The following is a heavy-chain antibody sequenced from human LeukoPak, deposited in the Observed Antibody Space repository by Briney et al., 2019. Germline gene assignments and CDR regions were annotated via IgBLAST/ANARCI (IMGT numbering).Heavy chain of an antibody. V-gene: IGHV4-59*12. Sequence: SETLSLTCTVSGGSISSYYWSWIRQPPGKGLEWIGYIYYSGSTNYNPSLKSRVTISVDTSKNQFSLKLSSVTAADTAVYYCARVQVIMITFGGVIPDAFDIWGQGTMVTVSS. J-gene: IGHJ3*02. CDR2: IYYSGST. CDR3: ARVQVIMITFGGVIPDAFDI. D-gene: IGHD3-16*02. CDR1: GGSISSYY.